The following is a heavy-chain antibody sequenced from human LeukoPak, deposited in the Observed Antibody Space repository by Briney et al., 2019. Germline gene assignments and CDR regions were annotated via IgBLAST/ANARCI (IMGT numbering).Heavy chain of an antibody. D-gene: IGHD3-10*01. Sequence: GGSLRLSCAASGLNSNDYDMDWVRQAPSKGPEWVAVIWDDGSNKYYAESVKGRFTISRDSSKNMLYLQMNSLRVEDTAVYYCARERGGQDWDFDLWGRGTLVTVSS. CDR2: IWDDGSNK. CDR1: GLNSNDYD. V-gene: IGHV3-33*01. J-gene: IGHJ2*01. CDR3: ARERGGQDWDFDL.